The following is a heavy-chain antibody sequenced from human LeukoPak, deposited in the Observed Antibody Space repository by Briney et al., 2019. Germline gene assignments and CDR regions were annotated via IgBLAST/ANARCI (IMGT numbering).Heavy chain of an antibody. CDR2: FDPEDGET. CDR1: GYTLTELS. D-gene: IGHD4-23*01. CDR3: ARDLENDGGNLGY. V-gene: IGHV1-24*01. Sequence: RASVKVSCKVSGYTLTELSMHWVRQAPGKGLEWMGGFDPEDGETIYAQKFQGRVTITADESTSTAYMELGSLRSEDTAVYYCARDLENDGGNLGYWGQGTLVTVSS. J-gene: IGHJ4*02.